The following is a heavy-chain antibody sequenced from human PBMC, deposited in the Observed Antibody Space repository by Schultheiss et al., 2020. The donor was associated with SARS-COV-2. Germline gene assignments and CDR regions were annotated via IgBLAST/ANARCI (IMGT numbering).Heavy chain of an antibody. CDR1: GGSISSGGYY. CDR2: IYYSGST. V-gene: IGHV4-30-4*08. CDR3: ARAGTVTLFDY. D-gene: IGHD4-17*01. Sequence: SETLSLTCTVSGGSISSGGYYWSWIRQYPGKGLEWIGYIYYSGSTYYNPSLKSRVTISVDTSKNQFSLKLSSVTAADTAVYYCARAGTVTLFDYWGQGTLVTVSS. J-gene: IGHJ4*02.